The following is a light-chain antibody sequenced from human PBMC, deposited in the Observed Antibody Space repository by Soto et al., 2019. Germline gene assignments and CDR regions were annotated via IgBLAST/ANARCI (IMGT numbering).Light chain of an antibody. J-gene: IGLJ1*01. V-gene: IGLV2-14*01. CDR3: SSYTSDFRRV. Sequence: QSVLTQPASVSGSPGQSITVSCTGTSSDVGAYKYVSWYQQHPGKAPKLMIYEVNNRPSGVSNRFSGSKSGNTASLTISGLQAEDEADYYCSSYTSDFRRVSGNGTKVTVL. CDR2: EVN. CDR1: SSDVGAYKY.